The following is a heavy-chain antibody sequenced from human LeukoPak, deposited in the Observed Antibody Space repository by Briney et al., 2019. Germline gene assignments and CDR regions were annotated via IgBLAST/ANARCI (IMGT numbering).Heavy chain of an antibody. D-gene: IGHD3-16*02. CDR2: IYHSGST. V-gene: IGHV4-38-2*02. CDR1: GGSISSYY. CDR3: AREAPMITFGGVIVNGDY. Sequence: PSETLSLTCTVSGGSISSYYWSWIRQPPGKGLEWIGSIYHSGSTYYNPSLKSRVTISVDTSKNQFSLKLSSVTAADTAVYYCAREAPMITFGGVIVNGDYWGQGTLVTVSS. J-gene: IGHJ4*02.